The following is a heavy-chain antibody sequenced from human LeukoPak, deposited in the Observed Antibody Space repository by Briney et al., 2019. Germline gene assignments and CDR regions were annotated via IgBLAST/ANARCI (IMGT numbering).Heavy chain of an antibody. CDR3: ARDRPGSSNPLFDY. CDR1: EFTVSGDY. J-gene: IGHJ4*02. D-gene: IGHD6-6*01. Sequence: GGSLRLSCAASEFTVSGDYMTWVRQAPGKGLEWVSSISSSSSYIYYADSVKGRFTISRDNAKNSLYLQMNSLRAEDTAVYYCARDRPGSSNPLFDYWGQGTLVTVSS. CDR2: ISSSSSYI. V-gene: IGHV3-21*01.